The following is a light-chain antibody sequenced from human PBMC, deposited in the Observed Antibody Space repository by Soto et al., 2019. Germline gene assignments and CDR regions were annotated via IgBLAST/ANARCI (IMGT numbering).Light chain of an antibody. CDR1: SSNIGAGYD. CDR2: SNR. Sequence: QSVLTQPPAVSGAPGQRVTISCTGSSSNIGAGYDVHWYQQVPGTAPKLVIFSNRSRPSGIPDRFSGSKSGTSASLAITGLQAEDEGDYYCQSYDSSLSVVFGGGTQLTVL. V-gene: IGLV1-40*01. CDR3: QSYDSSLSVV. J-gene: IGLJ3*02.